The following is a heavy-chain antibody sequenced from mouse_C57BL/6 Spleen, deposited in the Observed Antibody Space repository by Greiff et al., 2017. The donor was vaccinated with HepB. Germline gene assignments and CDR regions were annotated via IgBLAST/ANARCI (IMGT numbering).Heavy chain of an antibody. J-gene: IGHJ3*01. CDR2: IDPSDSYT. Sequence: QVQLQQPGAELVRPGTSVKLSCKASAYTFTSYWMHWVKQRPGQGLEWIGVIDPSDSYTNYNQKFKGKATLTVDTSSSTAYMQLSSLTSEDSAVYYCARSDDGYFWFAYWGQGTLVTVSA. V-gene: IGHV1-59*01. D-gene: IGHD2-3*01. CDR3: ARSDDGYFWFAY. CDR1: AYTFTSYW.